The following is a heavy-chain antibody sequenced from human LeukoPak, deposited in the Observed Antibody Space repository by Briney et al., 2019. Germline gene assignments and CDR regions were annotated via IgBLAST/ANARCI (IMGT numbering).Heavy chain of an antibody. Sequence: PGGSLRLSCAASEFTFSRYAMHWVRQAPGKGLEWVAVISHDGSNKYYADSVKGRFTISRDNSQNKVFLHMNSLRAEDTAVYYCAKDGDYGDYWHYNYMDVWGKGTTVTISS. J-gene: IGHJ6*03. D-gene: IGHD4-17*01. CDR1: EFTFSRYA. CDR3: AKDGDYGDYWHYNYMDV. V-gene: IGHV3-30*04. CDR2: ISHDGSNK.